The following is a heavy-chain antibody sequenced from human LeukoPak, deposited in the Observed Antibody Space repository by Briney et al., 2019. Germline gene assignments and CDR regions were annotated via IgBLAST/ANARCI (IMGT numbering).Heavy chain of an antibody. Sequence: SETLSLTCTVSGGSISSSSYYRGWIRQPLGKGLEWIGSIYYSGSTYYNPSLKSRVTISVDTSKNQFSLKLSSVTAADTAVYYCATDTSGSYFGYYYMDVWGKGTTVTISS. CDR1: GGSISSSSYY. V-gene: IGHV4-39*02. D-gene: IGHD1-26*01. CDR2: IYYSGST. J-gene: IGHJ6*03. CDR3: ATDTSGSYFGYYYMDV.